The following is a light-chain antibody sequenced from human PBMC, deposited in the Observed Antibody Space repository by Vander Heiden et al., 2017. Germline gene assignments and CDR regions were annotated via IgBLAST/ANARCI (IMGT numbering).Light chain of an antibody. CDR3: QQDDSTLYT. CDR2: WAS. Sequence: DIVMTQSPDSLAVSLGERATINCKSNQSVLYSSNNKNYLAWYQQKPGQPPKLLIYWASTRESGVPDRFSGSGSGTDFTLTISSLQAEDVAVYYCQQDDSTLYTFGQGTKLEIK. CDR1: QSVLYSSNNKNY. J-gene: IGKJ2*01. V-gene: IGKV4-1*01.